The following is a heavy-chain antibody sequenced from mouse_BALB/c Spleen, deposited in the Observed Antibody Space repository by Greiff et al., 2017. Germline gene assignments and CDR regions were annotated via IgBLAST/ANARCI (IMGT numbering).Heavy chain of an antibody. V-gene: IGHV2-9-2*01. CDR1: GFSLTSYD. J-gene: IGHJ4*01. Sequence: VQLVESGPGLVAPSQSLSITCTVSGFSLTSYDISWIRQPPGKGLEWLGVIWTGGGTNYNSAFMSRLSISKDNSKSQVFLKMNSLQTDDTAIYYGVREIYYGNYYAMDYWGQGTSVTVSS. D-gene: IGHD2-1*01. CDR2: IWTGGGT. CDR3: VREIYYGNYYAMDY.